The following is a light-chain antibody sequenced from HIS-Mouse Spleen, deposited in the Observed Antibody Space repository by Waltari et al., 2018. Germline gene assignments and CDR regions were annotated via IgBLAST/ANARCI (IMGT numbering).Light chain of an antibody. CDR2: DDS. J-gene: IGLJ2*01. CDR1: NMGSKS. V-gene: IGLV3-21*03. Sequence: SYVLTQPPAVSVAPGKTARTTCGGNNMGSKSVHWYQQKPGQATALVVDDDSDRPAGIPELFSGSNSWNTATLTISRVEAGDEADYYCQVWDSSSDHVVFGGGTKLTVL. CDR3: QVWDSSSDHVV.